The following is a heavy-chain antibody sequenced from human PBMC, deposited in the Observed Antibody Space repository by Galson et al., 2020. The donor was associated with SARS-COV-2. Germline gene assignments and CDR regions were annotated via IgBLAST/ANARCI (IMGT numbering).Heavy chain of an antibody. CDR2: IYWDDDK. V-gene: IGHV2-5*02. CDR1: GFSLSTSGVG. J-gene: IGHJ4*02. CDR3: AHAIAILPFGY. D-gene: IGHD2-21*01. Sequence: SGPTLVKPTQTLMLTRTLSGFSLSTSGVGVGWIRQPPGKALEWPALIYWDDDKRYSPSLKSRLTITKDTSKNQVVLKITNMDPGNKATYYCAHAIAILPFGYWGQGTLVTVSS.